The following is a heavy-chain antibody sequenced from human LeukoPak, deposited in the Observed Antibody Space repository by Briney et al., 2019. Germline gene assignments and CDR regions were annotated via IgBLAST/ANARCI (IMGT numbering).Heavy chain of an antibody. J-gene: IGHJ4*02. Sequence: GGSLRLSCAASGFSFSSYGMHRVRQAPGKGLEWVAFIRYDGSNKYYADSVQGRFTISRDNAKNSIYLQMNGLTAEDTAVYYCARTYGSGSLDYGGQGTLVTFSS. V-gene: IGHV3-30*02. CDR1: GFSFSSYG. CDR2: IRYDGSNK. CDR3: ARTYGSGSLDY. D-gene: IGHD2-15*01.